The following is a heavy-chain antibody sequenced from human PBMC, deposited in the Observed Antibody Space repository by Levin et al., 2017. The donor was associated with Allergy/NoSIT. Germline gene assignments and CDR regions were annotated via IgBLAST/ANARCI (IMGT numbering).Heavy chain of an antibody. CDR1: GGSISSYY. Sequence: SETLSLTCTVSGGSISSYYWSWIRRPPGKGLEWIGYIYYSGSTNYNPSLKSRVTISVDTSKNQFSLKLSSVTAADTAVYYCARVQKVRVAATFGEYFQHWGQGTLVTVSS. CDR3: ARVQKVRVAATFGEYFQH. CDR2: IYYSGST. V-gene: IGHV4-59*08. J-gene: IGHJ1*01. D-gene: IGHD2-15*01.